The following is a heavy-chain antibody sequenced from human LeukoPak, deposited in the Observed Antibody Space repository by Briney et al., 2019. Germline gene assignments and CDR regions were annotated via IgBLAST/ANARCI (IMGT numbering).Heavy chain of an antibody. D-gene: IGHD4-17*01. CDR2: ISSSSSYI. J-gene: IGHJ4*02. V-gene: IGHV3-21*01. CDR1: GFTFSSYS. CDR3: ARWAGFDYGDYGGGDY. Sequence: GGSLRLSCAASGFTFSSYSMNWVRQAPGKGLEWVSSISSSSSYIYYADSVKGRFTISRDNAKNSLYLQMNSLRAEDTDVYCCARWAGFDYGDYGGGDYWGQGTLVTVSS.